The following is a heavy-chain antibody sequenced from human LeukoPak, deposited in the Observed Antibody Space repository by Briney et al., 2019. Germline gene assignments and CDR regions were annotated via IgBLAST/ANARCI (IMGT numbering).Heavy chain of an antibody. J-gene: IGHJ4*02. D-gene: IGHD6-13*01. Sequence: SVTVSCTASGGTFSSYAISWVRQAPGQGLEWMGRIIPILGIANYAQKFQGRVTITADKSTSTAYMELSSLRSEDTAVYYCAREASEQLDYWGQGTLVTVSS. CDR2: IIPILGIA. CDR1: GGTFSSYA. CDR3: AREASEQLDY. V-gene: IGHV1-69*04.